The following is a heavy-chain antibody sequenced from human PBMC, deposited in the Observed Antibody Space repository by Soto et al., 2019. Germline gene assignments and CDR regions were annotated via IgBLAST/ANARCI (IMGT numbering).Heavy chain of an antibody. D-gene: IGHD3-3*01. CDR2: IIPIFGTA. CDR3: ARATPSDFWSGYYYGMDV. J-gene: IGHJ6*02. V-gene: IGHV1-69*06. Sequence: GASVKVSCKASGGTFSSYAISWVRQAPGQGLEWMGGIIPIFGTANYAQKFQGRVTITADKSTSTAYMELSSLRSEDTAVYYCARATPSDFWSGYYYGMDVWGQGTTVTVS. CDR1: GGTFSSYA.